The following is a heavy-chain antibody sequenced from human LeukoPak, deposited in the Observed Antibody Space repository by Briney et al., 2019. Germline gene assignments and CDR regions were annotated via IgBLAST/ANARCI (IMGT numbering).Heavy chain of an antibody. Sequence: GECLRPSCVASRLLFSCYSMNWVRQAPGKVLEWGSENRNSGIGANYADSVKGRLTISTDNDKQALYREMNSLRAEHTGVYDCVRDWSFAFDIWGQGTMVTVSS. CDR3: VRDWSFAFDI. V-gene: IGHV3-48*01. J-gene: IGHJ3*02. CDR1: RLLFSCYS. D-gene: IGHD3-3*01. CDR2: NRNSGIGA.